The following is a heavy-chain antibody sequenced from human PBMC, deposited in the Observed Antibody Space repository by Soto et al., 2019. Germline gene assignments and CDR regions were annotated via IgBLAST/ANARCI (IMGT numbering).Heavy chain of an antibody. CDR2: ISAYNGNT. CDR1: GYTFTSYG. D-gene: IGHD6-19*01. V-gene: IGHV1-18*04. Sequence: ASVKVSCKASGYTFTSYGISWVRQAPGQGLEWMGWISAYNGNTNYAQKLQGRVTMTTDTSTSTAYMELRSLRSDDTAVYYCARDVSSGWSIYDWFDPRGQGTLVTVSS. J-gene: IGHJ5*02. CDR3: ARDVSSGWSIYDWFDP.